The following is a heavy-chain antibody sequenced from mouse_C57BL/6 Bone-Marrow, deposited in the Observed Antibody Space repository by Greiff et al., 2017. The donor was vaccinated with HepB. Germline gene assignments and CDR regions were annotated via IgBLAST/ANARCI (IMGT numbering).Heavy chain of an antibody. Sequence: QVQLQQPGAELVKPGASVKLSCKASGYTFTSYWMHWVKQRPGQGLEWIGMIHPNSGSTNYNEKFKSKATLTVDKSSSTAYMQLSSLTSEDSPVYYCARRSITTVVARWYFDVWGTGTTVTVSS. CDR2: IHPNSGST. CDR1: GYTFTSYW. V-gene: IGHV1-64*01. J-gene: IGHJ1*03. CDR3: ARRSITTVVARWYFDV. D-gene: IGHD1-1*01.